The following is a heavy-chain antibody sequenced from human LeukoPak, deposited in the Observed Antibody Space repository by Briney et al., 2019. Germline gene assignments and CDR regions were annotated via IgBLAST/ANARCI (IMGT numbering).Heavy chain of an antibody. CDR3: AKDLHGSGTLWYYFDY. CDR1: GFTFDDYA. J-gene: IGHJ4*02. V-gene: IGHV3-9*01. D-gene: IGHD3-10*01. Sequence: GGSLRLSCAASGFTFDDYAMHWVRQTPGKGLEWVPGISWNSGSIGYADSVKGRFTISRDNAKNSLYLQMNSLRAEDTALYYCAKDLHGSGTLWYYFDYWGQGTLVTVSS. CDR2: ISWNSGSI.